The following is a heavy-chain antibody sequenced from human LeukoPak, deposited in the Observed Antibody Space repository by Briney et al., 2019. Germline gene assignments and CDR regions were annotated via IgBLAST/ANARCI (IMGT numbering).Heavy chain of an antibody. J-gene: IGHJ5*02. Sequence: GASVKVSCKASGYTFTSYGINWVRQAPGQGLEWMGGFDPEDGETIYAQKFQGRGTMTEDTSTDTAYMELSSLRSEDTAVYYCATVQLWRHWFDPWGQGTLVTVSS. CDR3: ATVQLWRHWFDP. CDR2: FDPEDGET. V-gene: IGHV1-24*01. D-gene: IGHD5-18*01. CDR1: GYTFTSYG.